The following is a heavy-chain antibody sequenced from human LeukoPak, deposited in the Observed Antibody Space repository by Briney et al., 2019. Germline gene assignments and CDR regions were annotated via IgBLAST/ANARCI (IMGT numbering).Heavy chain of an antibody. J-gene: IGHJ3*02. CDR3: ARGAYCSGGRCPGAFDI. V-gene: IGHV3-23*01. CDR1: GFTFSTYA. D-gene: IGHD2-15*01. CDR2: ISTSGDGT. Sequence: GGSLRLSCAASGFTFSTYAMTWVRQAPGKGLEWVAGISTSGDGTYYADSVKGRFTISRDNSKNTLCLQMNSLRADDTAVYYCARGAYCSGGRCPGAFDIWGQGTMVTVSS.